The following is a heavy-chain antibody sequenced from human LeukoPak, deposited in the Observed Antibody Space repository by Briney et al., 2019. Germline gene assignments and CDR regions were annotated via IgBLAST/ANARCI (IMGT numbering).Heavy chain of an antibody. Sequence: GGSLRLSCAASGFTFDDYAMHWVRQAPGKGLEWVSLITGDGGSTYYADSMKGRFTISRENGKNSLYLQMNRLRTEDTALYYCAKGYCSGGSCYYFDYWGQGTLVTVSS. J-gene: IGHJ4*02. V-gene: IGHV3-43*02. CDR1: GFTFDDYA. CDR2: ITGDGGST. D-gene: IGHD2-15*01. CDR3: AKGYCSGGSCYYFDY.